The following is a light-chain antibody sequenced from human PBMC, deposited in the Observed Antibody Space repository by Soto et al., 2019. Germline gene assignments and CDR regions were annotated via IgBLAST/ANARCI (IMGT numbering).Light chain of an antibody. V-gene: IGKV3-11*01. J-gene: IGKJ4*01. CDR1: QSVSNN. CDR2: DAS. Sequence: EVVLTQSPATLSLSPGERATLSCRASQSVSNNLAWYQQRPGQAPRLLIYDASNRATGIPARFSGSGSGTDFTLTISSLEPEDFAVYYCQQRRNWPLLTFGGGTKVEFK. CDR3: QQRRNWPLLT.